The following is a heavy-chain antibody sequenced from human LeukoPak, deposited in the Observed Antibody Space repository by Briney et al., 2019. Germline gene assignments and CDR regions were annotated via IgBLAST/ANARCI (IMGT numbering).Heavy chain of an antibody. V-gene: IGHV3-74*01. Sequence: GGSLRLSCAASGFTFSSYWMPWVRQAPGKGLVWVSRINSDGSSTSYADSVKGRFTISRDNAKNTLYLQMNSLRAEDTAVYYCARVTATVVYYGMDVWGQGTTVTVSS. J-gene: IGHJ6*02. CDR1: GFTFSSYW. D-gene: IGHD4-23*01. CDR3: ARVTATVVYYGMDV. CDR2: INSDGSST.